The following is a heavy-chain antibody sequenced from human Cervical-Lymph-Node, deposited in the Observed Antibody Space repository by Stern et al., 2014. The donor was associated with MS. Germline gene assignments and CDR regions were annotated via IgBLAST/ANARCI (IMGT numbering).Heavy chain of an antibody. CDR3: VVLLN. J-gene: IGHJ4*02. Sequence: EVQLVESGGGLVQPGGSLRLSCAASGFAFNSYAMNWVRQAPGKGLEWVSGISGSGDTTYYADSVKGRFTISRDNSKNMLYLQMNSLRVEDTAVYYCVVLLNWGQGTLVTVSS. CDR2: ISGSGDTT. CDR1: GFAFNSYA. V-gene: IGHV3-23*04.